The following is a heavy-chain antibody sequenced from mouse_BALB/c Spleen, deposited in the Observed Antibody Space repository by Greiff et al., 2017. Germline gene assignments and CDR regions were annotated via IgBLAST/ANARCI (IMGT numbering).Heavy chain of an antibody. J-gene: IGHJ3*01. Sequence: EVQRVESGGGLVQPGGSLKLSCAASGFTFSSYTMSWVRQTPEKRLEWVAYISNGGGSTYYPDTVKGRFTISRDNAKNTLYLQMSSLKSEDTAMYYCARHGRYDAWFAYWGQGTLVTVSA. V-gene: IGHV5-12-2*01. CDR3: ARHGRYDAWFAY. D-gene: IGHD2-14*01. CDR1: GFTFSSYT. CDR2: ISNGGGST.